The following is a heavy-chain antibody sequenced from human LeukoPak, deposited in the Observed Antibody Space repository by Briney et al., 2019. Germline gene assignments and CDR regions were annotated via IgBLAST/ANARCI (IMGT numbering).Heavy chain of an antibody. D-gene: IGHD4-17*01. J-gene: IGHJ4*02. Sequence: ASVKVSCKASGYTFTSFYMHWVRQAPGQGLEWMGIINPSGGSTSYAQKFQGRVTITADESTSTGYMELRNLRSEDTAVYYCARPELAGGDYGLDYWGQGTLVTVSS. CDR3: ARPELAGGDYGLDY. CDR2: INPSGGST. CDR1: GYTFTSFY. V-gene: IGHV1-46*01.